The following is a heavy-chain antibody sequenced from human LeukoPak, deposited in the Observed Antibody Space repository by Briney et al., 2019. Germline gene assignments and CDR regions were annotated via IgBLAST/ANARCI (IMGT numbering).Heavy chain of an antibody. CDR2: ISSSGSTI. J-gene: IGHJ4*02. CDR3: ARDLDTGSGYF. D-gene: IGHD3-22*01. V-gene: IGHV3-48*03. Sequence: GGSLRLSCAASGFTFSSYEMNWVRQAPGKGLEWVSYISSSGSTIYYADSVKGRFTISRDNAKNSLYLQMNSLRAEDTAVYYCARDLDTGSGYFWGQGTLVTVSS. CDR1: GFTFSSYE.